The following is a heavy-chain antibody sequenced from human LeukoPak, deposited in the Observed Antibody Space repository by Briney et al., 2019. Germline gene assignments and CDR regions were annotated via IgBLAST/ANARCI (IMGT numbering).Heavy chain of an antibody. V-gene: IGHV4-4*07. CDR2: IYNSGST. D-gene: IGHD3-16*01. CDR1: GGSISGYY. CDR3: ARDKVLSRGSDSYYYYYYMDV. Sequence: SETLSLTCTVSGGSISGYYWSWIRQPAGKGLEWIGRIYNSGSTNYNPSLKSRVTMSVDTSKNQFSLKLSSVTAADTAVYYCARDKVLSRGSDSYYYYYYMDVWGKGTTVTVSS. J-gene: IGHJ6*03.